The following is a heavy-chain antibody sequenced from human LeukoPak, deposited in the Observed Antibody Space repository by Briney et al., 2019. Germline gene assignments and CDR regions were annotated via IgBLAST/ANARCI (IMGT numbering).Heavy chain of an antibody. V-gene: IGHV4-59*01. J-gene: IGHJ3*02. CDR2: IYYSGGT. Sequence: SETLSLTCTASGGSMSSYYWSWIRQPPGKGLEWVGYIYYSGGTNYNPYLKKGVSISLDTSTNKFSLQLSSVTAADTAVYYCARGGYYYDSSGYWGAFDIWGQGTMVTVSS. D-gene: IGHD3-22*01. CDR1: GGSMSSYY. CDR3: ARGGYYYDSSGYWGAFDI.